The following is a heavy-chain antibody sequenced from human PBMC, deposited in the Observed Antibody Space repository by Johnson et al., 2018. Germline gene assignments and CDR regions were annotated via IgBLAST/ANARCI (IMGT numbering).Heavy chain of an antibody. CDR3: ARGVAPGTLDYYYHMEV. D-gene: IGHD6-13*01. J-gene: IGHJ6*03. CDR1: GDSISGYY. CDR2: MYSSGST. Sequence: QVQLQESGPGLLKPSETLSLTCTVSGDSISGYYWSWIRQAPGKGLEWIGFMYSSGSTNYNPSLESRVSNSVDRSKNQFSLKLTSVTAADTAVYYCARGVAPGTLDYYYHMEVWGKGTTVTVSS. V-gene: IGHV4-59*01.